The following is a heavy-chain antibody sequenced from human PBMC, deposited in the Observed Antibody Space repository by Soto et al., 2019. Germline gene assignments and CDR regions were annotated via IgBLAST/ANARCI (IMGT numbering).Heavy chain of an antibody. CDR1: GGSISSGGYY. CDR3: ARWRGTVTTVTTHLDY. V-gene: IGHV4-31*03. D-gene: IGHD4-17*01. CDR2: IYYSGST. Sequence: QVQLQESGPGLVKPSQTLSLTCTVSGGSISSGGYYWSWIRQHPGKGLEWIGYIYYSGSTYYNPSLNSRVNIAGDTSKNPVSLELSPVTAADTAGYYCARWRGTVTTVTTHLDYWGQGTLVTVSS. J-gene: IGHJ4*02.